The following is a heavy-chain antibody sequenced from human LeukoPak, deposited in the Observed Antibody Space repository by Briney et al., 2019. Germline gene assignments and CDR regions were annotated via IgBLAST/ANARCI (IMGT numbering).Heavy chain of an antibody. D-gene: IGHD6-13*01. CDR1: GFTFSSYE. V-gene: IGHV3-48*03. CDR2: ISSSGSTI. J-gene: IGHJ4*02. CDR3: AREGIAAAGGDY. Sequence: TGGSLRLSCAASGFTFSSYEMNWVRQAPGKGLEWVSYISSSGSTIYYADSVKGRFTISRDNAKNSLYLQMNSLRAEDTAVYYCAREGIAAAGGDYWGQGTLVTVSS.